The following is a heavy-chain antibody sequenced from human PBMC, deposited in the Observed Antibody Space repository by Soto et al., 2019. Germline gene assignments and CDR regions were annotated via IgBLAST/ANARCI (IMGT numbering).Heavy chain of an antibody. D-gene: IGHD7-27*01. CDR3: AYRLYAGWLTGSYYDY. Sequence: SGPTLVNPTHTLTLTCTCSGFSRSTSGAGVGWIRERPPKALEWLAVVYWDDDKRYSPSLKSRLTITKDTSKNQVVLKMTNMDPVDTATYYCAYRLYAGWLTGSYYDYWGPGTLVTVSS. V-gene: IGHV2-5*02. CDR2: VYWDDDK. J-gene: IGHJ4*02. CDR1: GFSRSTSGAG.